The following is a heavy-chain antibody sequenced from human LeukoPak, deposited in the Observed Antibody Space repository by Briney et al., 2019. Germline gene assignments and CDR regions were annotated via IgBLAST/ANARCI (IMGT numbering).Heavy chain of an antibody. CDR1: GFTLSSYS. CDR3: ARDSGVHCSGGSCTNFDY. CDR2: ISSSSSYI. Sequence: GGSLRLSCVASGFTLSSYSMNWVRQAPGKGLEWVSSISSSSSYIYYADSVKGRFTISRDNAKKSLYLQMNSLRAEDTAIYYCARDSGVHCSGGSCTNFDYWGQGTLVTVSS. D-gene: IGHD2-15*01. J-gene: IGHJ4*02. V-gene: IGHV3-21*01.